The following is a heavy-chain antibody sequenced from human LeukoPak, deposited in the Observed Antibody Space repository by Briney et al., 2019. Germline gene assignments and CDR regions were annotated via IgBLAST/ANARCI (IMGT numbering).Heavy chain of an antibody. CDR3: ARDSDHYYDSSGYYFDY. D-gene: IGHD3-22*01. Sequence: PSETLSLTCAVSGGSFSDYQWNWIRQSPGKGLEWLGEISHSGTTTYNPSLKSRVTISVDTSNNQFSLKLSSVTAADTAVYYCARDSDHYYDSSGYYFDYWGQGTLVTVSS. J-gene: IGHJ4*02. CDR2: ISHSGTT. V-gene: IGHV4-34*01. CDR1: GGSFSDYQ.